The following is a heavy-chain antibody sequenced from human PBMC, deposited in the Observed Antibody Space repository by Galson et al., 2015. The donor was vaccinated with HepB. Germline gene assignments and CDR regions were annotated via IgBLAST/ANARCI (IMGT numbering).Heavy chain of an antibody. CDR3: ARLGDYDILTGYHHFDY. Sequence: SLRLSCAASGFTFSSYSMNWVRQAPGKGLEWVSYISSSSSTIYYADSVKGRFTISRDNAKNSLYLQMNSLRAEDTAVYYCARLGDYDILTGYHHFDYWGQGTLVTVSS. D-gene: IGHD3-9*01. CDR2: ISSSSSTI. CDR1: GFTFSSYS. J-gene: IGHJ4*02. V-gene: IGHV3-48*04.